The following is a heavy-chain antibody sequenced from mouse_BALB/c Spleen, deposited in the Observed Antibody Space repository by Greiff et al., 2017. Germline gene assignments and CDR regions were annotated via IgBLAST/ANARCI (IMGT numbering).Heavy chain of an antibody. J-gene: IGHJ4*01. CDR2: INPYNDGT. V-gene: IGHV1-14*01. CDR3: ASGLYGSSYCYAMDY. D-gene: IGHD1-1*01. Sequence: EVQLQHSGPELVKPGASVKMSCKASGYTFTSYVMHWVKQKPGQGLEWIGYINPYNDGTKYNEKFKGKATLTSDKSSSTAYMELSSLTSEDSAVYYCASGLYGSSYCYAMDYWGQGTSVTVSS. CDR1: GYTFTSYV.